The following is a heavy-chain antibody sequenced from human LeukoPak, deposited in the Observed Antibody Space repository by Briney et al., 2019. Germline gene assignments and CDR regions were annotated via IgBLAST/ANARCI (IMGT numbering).Heavy chain of an antibody. V-gene: IGHV3-15*01. CDR1: GFTFANTW. D-gene: IGHD2-2*03. CDR2: IKSKRDGGTT. CDR3: AKDGDSKLHGYYFDY. Sequence: GGSLRLSCAGSGFTFANTWMSWVRQGPGKGLEWVGRIKSKRDGGTTDYAAPVQGRFSISRDDSTSTLYLEMNSLRAEDTAVYYCAKDGDSKLHGYYFDYWGQGTLVTVSS. J-gene: IGHJ4*02.